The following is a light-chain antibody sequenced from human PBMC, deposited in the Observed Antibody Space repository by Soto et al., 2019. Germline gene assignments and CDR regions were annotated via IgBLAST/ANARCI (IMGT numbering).Light chain of an antibody. Sequence: LVMPQSHDTLSVSPGARATLSGRASQSITEKVVWYQQNSGQAPRLLIYGAFTRAAGVPARFSGSGSGTEFTLTISSLQSEDSAVYFCQQYANWPKTFGQGTKVDIK. CDR2: GAF. V-gene: IGKV3-15*01. J-gene: IGKJ1*01. CDR1: QSITEK. CDR3: QQYANWPKT.